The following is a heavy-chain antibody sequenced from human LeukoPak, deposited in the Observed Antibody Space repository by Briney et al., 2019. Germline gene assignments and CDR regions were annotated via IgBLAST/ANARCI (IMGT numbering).Heavy chain of an antibody. D-gene: IGHD1-26*01. CDR3: AKRDSGSYYPDAFDI. CDR2: ISGSGGST. J-gene: IGHJ3*02. CDR1: GFTVSSNY. V-gene: IGHV3-23*01. Sequence: GGSLRLSRAASGFTVSSNYMSWVRQAPGKGLEWVSAISGSGGSTYYADSVKGRFTISRDNSKNTLYLQMNSLRAEDTAVYYCAKRDSGSYYPDAFDIWGQGTMVTVSS.